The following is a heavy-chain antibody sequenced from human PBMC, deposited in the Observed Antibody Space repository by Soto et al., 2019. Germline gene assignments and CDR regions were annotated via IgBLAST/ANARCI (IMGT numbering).Heavy chain of an antibody. Sequence: SETLSLTCTVSGGSISSGGYYWSWIRQHPGKGLEWIGYIYYSGSTYYNPSLKSRVTISVDTSKNQFSLKLSSVTAADTAVYYRARGLSDYYDSSGYYYYYYYGMDVWGQGTTVTVSS. CDR1: GGSISSGGYY. D-gene: IGHD3-22*01. J-gene: IGHJ6*02. CDR3: ARGLSDYYDSSGYYYYYYYGMDV. V-gene: IGHV4-31*03. CDR2: IYYSGST.